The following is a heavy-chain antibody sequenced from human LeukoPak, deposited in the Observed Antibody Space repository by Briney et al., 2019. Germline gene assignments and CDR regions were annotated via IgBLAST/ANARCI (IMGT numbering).Heavy chain of an antibody. Sequence: PSETLSLTCTVSGGSISSSSYYWGWIRQPPGKGLEWIGSIYYSGSTYYNPSLKSRVTISVDTSKNQFSLKLSSVTAADTAVYYCASPYSGSFSSYDYWGQGTLVTVSS. J-gene: IGHJ4*02. V-gene: IGHV4-39*01. CDR2: IYYSGST. CDR3: ASPYSGSFSSYDY. CDR1: GGSISSSSYY. D-gene: IGHD1-26*01.